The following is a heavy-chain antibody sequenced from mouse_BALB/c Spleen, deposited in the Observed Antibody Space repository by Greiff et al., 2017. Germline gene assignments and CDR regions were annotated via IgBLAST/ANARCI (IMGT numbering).Heavy chain of an antibody. CDR3: TRGDGYDRAWFAY. Sequence: VQLQQSGTVLARPGASVKMSCKASGYTFTSYWMHWVKQRPGQGLEWIGAIYPGNSDTSYNQKFKGKAKLTAVTSTSTAYMELSSLTNEDSAVYYWTRGDGYDRAWFAYWGQGTLVTVSA. CDR1: GYTFTSYW. V-gene: IGHV1-5*01. J-gene: IGHJ3*01. CDR2: IYPGNSDT. D-gene: IGHD2-2*01.